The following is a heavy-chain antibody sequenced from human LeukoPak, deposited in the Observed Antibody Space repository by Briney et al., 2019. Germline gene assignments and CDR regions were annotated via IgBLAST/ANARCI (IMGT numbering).Heavy chain of an antibody. CDR2: ISTYNGNT. CDR3: ARISSSEASYWFDY. D-gene: IGHD6-6*01. V-gene: IGHV1-18*01. CDR1: GYTFTSYG. Sequence: ASVKVSCKASGYTFTSYGISWVRQAPGQGLEWMGWISTYNGNTNYAQKLQGRVTMTTDTSTSTAYMELRSLRSDDTAVYYCARISSSEASYWFDYWGQGTLVTVSS. J-gene: IGHJ4*02.